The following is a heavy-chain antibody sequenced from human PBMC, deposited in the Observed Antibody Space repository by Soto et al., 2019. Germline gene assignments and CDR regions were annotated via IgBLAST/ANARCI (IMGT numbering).Heavy chain of an antibody. J-gene: IGHJ4*02. V-gene: IGHV1-18*01. D-gene: IGHD5-12*01. Sequence: QVQLVQSGGEVKKPGASVTVSCKASGYTYIIYHITWVRQAPGQGLEWMAWINTYNGMTDYAQKFQGRVTMTRDTSTSTAYMELRNLGSDDTAVYFCAKSPRGEMATDWGQGTLVTVSS. CDR1: GYTYIIYH. CDR3: AKSPRGEMATD. CDR2: INTYNGMT.